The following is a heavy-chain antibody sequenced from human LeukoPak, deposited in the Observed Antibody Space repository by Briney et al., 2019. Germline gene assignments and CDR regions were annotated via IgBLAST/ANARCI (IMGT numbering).Heavy chain of an antibody. D-gene: IGHD3-22*01. V-gene: IGHV4-59*01. Sequence: SETLSFTCTVSGGSISSYHWSWIRQPPGKGLECIEYIYYSGSTYYSPSVKSRVTISIDTSKNQFSLKLSSVTAADTAVYFCARARNYYDSSDYYYEGDAFDIWGQGTMVTVSS. CDR3: ARARNYYDSSDYYYEGDAFDI. CDR2: IYYSGST. CDR1: GGSISSYH. J-gene: IGHJ3*02.